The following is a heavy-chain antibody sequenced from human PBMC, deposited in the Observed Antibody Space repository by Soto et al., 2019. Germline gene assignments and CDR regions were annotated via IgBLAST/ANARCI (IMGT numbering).Heavy chain of an antibody. CDR3: ARRIVGAAAFDF. J-gene: IGHJ4*02. CDR2: VYKTGNT. CDR1: GSSVNSGSYY. D-gene: IGHD1-26*01. V-gene: IGHV4-61*01. Sequence: QVQLQESGPGLVKPSETLSLTCSVSGSSVNSGSYYWSWLRQTPGKGLEWIGYVYKTGNTNFNPSLKSRLTMSVDTSKDEFSLTLNSVTAADTAVYYCARRIVGAAAFDFWGQGTLVTVSS.